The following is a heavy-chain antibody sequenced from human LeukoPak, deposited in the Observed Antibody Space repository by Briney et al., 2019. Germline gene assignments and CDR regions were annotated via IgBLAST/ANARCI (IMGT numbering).Heavy chain of an antibody. Sequence: SETLSLTCTVSGGSISSGSYYWSWIRQPAGKGLEWIGRIYTSGSTNYNPSLKSRVTISVDTSKNQFSLKLSSVTAADTAVYYCARDFGSSSENWFDPWGQGTLATVSS. CDR2: IYTSGST. CDR1: GGSISSGSYY. CDR3: ARDFGSSSENWFDP. D-gene: IGHD6-13*01. V-gene: IGHV4-61*02. J-gene: IGHJ5*02.